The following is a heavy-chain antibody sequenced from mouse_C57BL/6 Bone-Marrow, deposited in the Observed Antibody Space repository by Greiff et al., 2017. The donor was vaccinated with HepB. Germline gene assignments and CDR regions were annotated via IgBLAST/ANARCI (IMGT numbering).Heavy chain of an antibody. D-gene: IGHD2-5*01. CDR2: IDPENGDT. CDR1: GFNIKDDY. CDR3: TTSNPYYDMEY. Sequence: VHVQQSGAELVRPGASVKLSCTASGFNIKDDYMHWVKQRPEQGLEWIGWIDPENGDTEYATKFQGKATITADTSSNTAYLQLSSLTSEDTAVYYCTTSNPYYDMEYWGQGTSVTVSS. V-gene: IGHV14-4*01. J-gene: IGHJ4*01.